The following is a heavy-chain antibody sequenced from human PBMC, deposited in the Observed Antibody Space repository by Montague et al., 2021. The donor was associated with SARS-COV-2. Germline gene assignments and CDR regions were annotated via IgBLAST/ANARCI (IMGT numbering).Heavy chain of an antibody. V-gene: IGHV4-34*01. D-gene: IGHD2-2*01. CDR1: GGSFSSYY. CDR3: TREGYQVLWSDYYYYGMDV. CDR2: INHSGST. Sequence: SETLSLTCAVYGGSFSSYYWSWIRQPPGKGLEWIGEINHSGSTNYNPSLKSRVTISVDTSKNQFSPKLSSVTAADTAVYYCTREGYQVLWSDYYYYGMDVWGQGTTVTVSS. J-gene: IGHJ6*02.